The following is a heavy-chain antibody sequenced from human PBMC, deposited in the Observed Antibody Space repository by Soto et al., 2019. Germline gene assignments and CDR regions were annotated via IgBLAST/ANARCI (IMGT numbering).Heavy chain of an antibody. V-gene: IGHV4-59*01. J-gene: IGHJ4*02. CDR3: AREGNLGRWIQPLDS. CDR1: GDSICRSS. D-gene: IGHD2-2*03. CDR2: IHYNGNT. Sequence: SETLSLTCTVSGDSICRSSWSWIRQPPGKGLEWIGNIHYNGNTKYSPSLKSRVTMSVDTSKNHFSLKLISVTTADTAVYFCAREGNLGRWIQPLDSWGQGTLVTVSS.